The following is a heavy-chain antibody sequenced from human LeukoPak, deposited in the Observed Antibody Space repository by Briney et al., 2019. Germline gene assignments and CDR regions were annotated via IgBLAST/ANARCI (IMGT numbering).Heavy chain of an antibody. Sequence: PGGSLRLSCAASGFTFSSYWMSWVRQAPGKGLEWVANIKKDGSEKYYVDSVRGRFTISRDNAKNSLYLQMNSLRAEDTAVYYCARDQRAVAGTDFDYWGQGTLVTVSS. J-gene: IGHJ4*02. D-gene: IGHD6-19*01. CDR3: ARDQRAVAGTDFDY. CDR2: IKKDGSEK. V-gene: IGHV3-7*01. CDR1: GFTFSSYW.